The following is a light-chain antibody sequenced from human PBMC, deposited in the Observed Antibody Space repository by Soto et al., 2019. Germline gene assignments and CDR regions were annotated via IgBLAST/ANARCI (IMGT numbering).Light chain of an antibody. J-gene: IGKJ1*01. CDR2: GAY. Sequence: DVQVTQSPSSLSASVGDTVTITCRAGQRISGYFSWYHQKPGKAPKLLIYGAYTLQGGVPSRFSGSGSGTEFTLTISGLQPEDFATYYCQQSYVMPWTFGQGAKVDIK. CDR3: QQSYVMPWT. V-gene: IGKV1-39*01. CDR1: QRISGY.